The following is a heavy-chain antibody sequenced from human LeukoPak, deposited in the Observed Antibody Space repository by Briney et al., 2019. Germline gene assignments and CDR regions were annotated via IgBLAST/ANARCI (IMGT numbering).Heavy chain of an antibody. CDR1: GFTFSSYG. J-gene: IGHJ6*03. V-gene: IGHV3-30*02. Sequence: GGSLRLSCAASGFTFSSYGMHWVRQAPGKGLEWVAFIRYDGSNKYYADSVKGRFTISRDNSKNTLYLQMNSLRAEDMAVYYCARRAEAVAGYYYYYYMDVWGKGTTVTVSS. D-gene: IGHD6-19*01. CDR2: IRYDGSNK. CDR3: ARRAEAVAGYYYYYYMDV.